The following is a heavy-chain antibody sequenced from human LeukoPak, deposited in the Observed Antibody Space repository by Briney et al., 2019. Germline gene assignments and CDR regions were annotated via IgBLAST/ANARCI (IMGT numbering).Heavy chain of an antibody. D-gene: IGHD2-2*03. V-gene: IGHV1-8*01. CDR3: ARAGYCSSTSCYRGHYYYYYMDV. J-gene: IGHJ6*03. Sequence: GASVKASCKASGYTFTSYDINWVRQATGQGLEWMGWMNPNSGNTGYAQKFQGRVTMTRNTSISTAYMELSSLRSEDTAVYYCARAGYCSSTSCYRGHYYYYYMDVWGKGTTVTVSS. CDR2: MNPNSGNT. CDR1: GYTFTSYD.